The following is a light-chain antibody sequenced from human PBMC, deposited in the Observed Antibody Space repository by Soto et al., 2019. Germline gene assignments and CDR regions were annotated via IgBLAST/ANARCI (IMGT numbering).Light chain of an antibody. Sequence: EIVLTQSPATLSLSLGETATLSCRASQGVGSYLAWYQQKPGQAPRLLIYDASTRATGIPARFSGSGSGTDFTLTISSLEPEDFAVYYCQQRTNSPPVTFGGGTKVDIK. CDR1: QGVGSY. CDR3: QQRTNSPPVT. CDR2: DAS. J-gene: IGKJ4*01. V-gene: IGKV3-11*01.